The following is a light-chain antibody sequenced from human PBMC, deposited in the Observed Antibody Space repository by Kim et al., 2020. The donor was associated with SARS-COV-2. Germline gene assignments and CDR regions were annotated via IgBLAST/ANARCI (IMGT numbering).Light chain of an antibody. Sequence: SSALTQDPAVSVALGQTVRITCQGDSLRSYYATWYQQKPGQAPILVIYGKNNRPSGIPDRFSGSSSGNTASLTITGTQAGAEADSYCNSRDSNENVFFGG. V-gene: IGLV3-19*01. CDR3: NSRDSNENVF. CDR1: SLRSYY. J-gene: IGLJ2*01. CDR2: GKN.